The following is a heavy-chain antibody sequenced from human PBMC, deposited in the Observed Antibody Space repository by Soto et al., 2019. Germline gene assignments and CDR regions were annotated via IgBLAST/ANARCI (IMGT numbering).Heavy chain of an antibody. Sequence: ASVKVSCKASGYTFITYGVTWVRQAPGQGLEWMGWITPYNGKTHYAQKFQDRVTMTTDTAATTAYMELRSLTSDDSAMYFCARDRYYDFWSGYFGYYYGMDVWGQGTTVTVSS. CDR2: ITPYNGKT. CDR1: GYTFITYG. D-gene: IGHD3-3*01. J-gene: IGHJ6*02. CDR3: ARDRYYDFWSGYFGYYYGMDV. V-gene: IGHV1-18*01.